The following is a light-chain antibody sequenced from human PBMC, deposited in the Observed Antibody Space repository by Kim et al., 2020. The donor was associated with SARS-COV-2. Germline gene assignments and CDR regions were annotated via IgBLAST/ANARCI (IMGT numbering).Light chain of an antibody. Sequence: GKTVATPCHGRRGSIASNYGHGYQQRPGSAPTTVIYEDNQRPSGVPDRFSGSIDSSSNSASLTISGLKTEDEADYYCQSYDSSNWVFGGGTQLTVL. CDR2: EDN. V-gene: IGLV6-57*02. J-gene: IGLJ3*02. CDR3: QSYDSSNWV. CDR1: RGSIASNY.